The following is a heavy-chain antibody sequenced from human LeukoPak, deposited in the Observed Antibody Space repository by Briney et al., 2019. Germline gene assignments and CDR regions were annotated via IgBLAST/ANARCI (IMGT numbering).Heavy chain of an antibody. CDR3: AKLPLDY. J-gene: IGHJ4*02. CDR1: GFTFSSYG. CDR2: ISYDGSNK. V-gene: IGHV3-30*18. Sequence: GGSLRLSCAASGFTFSSYGMHWVRQAPGKGLEWVAVISYDGSNKYYADSVKGRFTISRDNSKNTLYLQMNSLRAEDTAVYYCAKLPLDYWGQGTLVTVSS.